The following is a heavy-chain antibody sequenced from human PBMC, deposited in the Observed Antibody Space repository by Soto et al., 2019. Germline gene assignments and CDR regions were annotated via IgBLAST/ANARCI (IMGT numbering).Heavy chain of an antibody. J-gene: IGHJ4*02. D-gene: IGHD1-1*01. CDR1: GFTFSSYA. V-gene: IGHV3-64*01. CDR2: ISSNGGST. Sequence: EVQLVESGGGLVQPGGSLRLSCAASGFTFSSYAMHWVRQAPGKGLEYVSAISSNGGSTYYANSVKGRFTISRDNSKNTLYLQMGSLRAEDMAVYYRARALERRGYFDYWGQGTLVTVSS. CDR3: ARALERRGYFDY.